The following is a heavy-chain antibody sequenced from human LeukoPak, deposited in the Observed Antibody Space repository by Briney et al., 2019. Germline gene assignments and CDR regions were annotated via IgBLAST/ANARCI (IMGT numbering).Heavy chain of an antibody. V-gene: IGHV3-23*01. J-gene: IGHJ4*02. Sequence: GGSLGLSCAASGFSFSSYAMTWVRQTPGKGLEWVSAITASAGTTYYADSVKGRFTISRDNSKNTLYLQMNSLRAEDTAIYYCAKDGGMVATIGGGFDYWGQGTLVTVSS. CDR2: ITASAGTT. D-gene: IGHD5-12*01. CDR3: AKDGGMVATIGGGFDY. CDR1: GFSFSSYA.